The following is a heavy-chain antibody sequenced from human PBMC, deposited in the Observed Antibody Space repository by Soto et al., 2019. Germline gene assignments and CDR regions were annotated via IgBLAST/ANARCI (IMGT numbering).Heavy chain of an antibody. D-gene: IGHD4-17*01. V-gene: IGHV3-23*01. J-gene: IGHJ6*02. Sequence: PGGSLRLSCTASGFTFSNYAMSWVRQAPDKGLEWVSAISGRGGSTYCADSVKGRFTTSRNNSKTMLFLQRNSLRAEDTALYYCAKDSTVTTSLYPYYYGLAVWGQGTTVTVSS. CDR2: ISGRGGST. CDR3: AKDSTVTTSLYPYYYGLAV. CDR1: GFTFSNYA.